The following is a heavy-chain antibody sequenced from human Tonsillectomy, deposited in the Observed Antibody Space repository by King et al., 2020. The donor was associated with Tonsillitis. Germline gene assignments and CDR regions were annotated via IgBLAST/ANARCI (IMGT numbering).Heavy chain of an antibody. CDR1: GDSVSSNSVA. CDR3: ARDERLCSTTSCYVSYYYYGLDV. CDR2: TYYRSKWYN. Sequence: VQLQQSGPGLVKPSQTLSLTCALSGDSVSSNSVAWNWIRQSPSRGLEWLGRTYYRSKWYNDYAVSVKSRITINPDTSKNQFSLQLNSVTPEDTAVYYCARDERLCSTTSCYVSYYYYGLDVWGQGTTVTVSS. V-gene: IGHV6-1*01. D-gene: IGHD2-2*01. J-gene: IGHJ6*02.